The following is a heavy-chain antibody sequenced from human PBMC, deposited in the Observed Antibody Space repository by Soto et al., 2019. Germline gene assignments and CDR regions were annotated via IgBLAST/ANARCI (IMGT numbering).Heavy chain of an antibody. CDR3: ASHYQLLISDYYNGMDV. CDR2: IWYDGSNK. D-gene: IGHD2-2*01. V-gene: IGHV3-33*01. J-gene: IGHJ6*02. CDR1: GFTFSSYG. Sequence: QVQLVESGGGVVQPGRSLRLSCAASGFTFSSYGTHWVRQAPGKGLEWVAVIWYDGSNKYYADSVKGRFTISRDNSMHTLDLQMNSLRAEETVVYYCASHYQLLISDYYNGMDVWGQGTTVTVSS.